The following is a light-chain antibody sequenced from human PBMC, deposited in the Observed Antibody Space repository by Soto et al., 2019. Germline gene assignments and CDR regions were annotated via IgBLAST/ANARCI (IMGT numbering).Light chain of an antibody. V-gene: IGKV3-20*01. CDR2: AAS. CDR3: QQYGSSPRWT. J-gene: IGKJ1*01. Sequence: EIVLTQSPGTLSLSPGERATLSCRASQSVSSNFLAWYQQKPGQAPRLLIFAASSRATGIPDRFSGSGSGTDFTLTIRRVEPEDFAVYYWQQYGSSPRWTFGQGTKVEIK. CDR1: QSVSSNF.